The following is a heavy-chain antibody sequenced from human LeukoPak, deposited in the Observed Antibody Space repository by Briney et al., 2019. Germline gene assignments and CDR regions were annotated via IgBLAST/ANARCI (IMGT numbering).Heavy chain of an antibody. V-gene: IGHV3-21*01. CDR3: ARDDSHGYHFFDS. CDR2: ISGSGEFI. Sequence: GGSLRLSRAASGFTFRSYSMNWIRQAPGKGLEWVSSISGSGEFIYYGDSVKGRVTISRDNGKNSLYLQMNSGTPDDMAVYYCARDDSHGYHFFDSWGRGTLVTVSS. CDR1: GFTFRSYS. D-gene: IGHD3-22*01. J-gene: IGHJ4*02.